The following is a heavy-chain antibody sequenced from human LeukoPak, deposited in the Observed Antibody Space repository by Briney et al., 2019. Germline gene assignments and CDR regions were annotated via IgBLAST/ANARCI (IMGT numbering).Heavy chain of an antibody. Sequence: SSETLSLTCAVYGGSFSGYYWSWIRQPPGKGLEWIGEINHSGSTNYNPSLKSRVTISVDTSKNQFSLKLSSVTAADTAVYYCARPSWSGSHAFDIWGQGTMVTVSS. CDR1: GGSFSGYY. J-gene: IGHJ3*02. V-gene: IGHV4-34*01. CDR2: INHSGST. D-gene: IGHD3-3*01. CDR3: ARPSWSGSHAFDI.